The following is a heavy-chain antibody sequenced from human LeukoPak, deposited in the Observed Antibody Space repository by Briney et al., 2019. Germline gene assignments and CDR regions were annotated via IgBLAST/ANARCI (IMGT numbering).Heavy chain of an antibody. D-gene: IGHD6-19*01. CDR1: GGSISGYY. V-gene: IGHV4-59*01. Sequence: ASETLSLTCTVSGGSISGYYWSWIRQPPGKGLEWIGYIYYSGSTDYNPSLKSRVTISVDTSKNQFSLKLSSVTAADTAVYYCARMSSGVPFLIACWGQGTLVTVSS. CDR3: ARMSSGVPFLIAC. CDR2: IYYSGST. J-gene: IGHJ4*02.